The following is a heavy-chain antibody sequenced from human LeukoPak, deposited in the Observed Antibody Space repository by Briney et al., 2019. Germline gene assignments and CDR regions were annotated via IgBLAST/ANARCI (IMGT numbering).Heavy chain of an antibody. CDR3: ARDGSGSYYDRGWFDA. CDR2: MNPNSGNT. D-gene: IGHD3-10*01. CDR1: AYTFTSYN. V-gene: IGHV1-8*01. Sequence: GSVKVSYKASAYTFTSYNINWVRQATGQGLEWMGWMNPNSGNTGYAQKFQGRVTMTRNTSISTAYMELSSLTSEDTAVYYCARDGSGSYYDRGWFDAWGQGTLVSVSS. J-gene: IGHJ5*02.